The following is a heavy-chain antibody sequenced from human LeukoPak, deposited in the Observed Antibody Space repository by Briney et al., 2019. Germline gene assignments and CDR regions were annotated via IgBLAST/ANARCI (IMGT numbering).Heavy chain of an antibody. Sequence: SETLSLTCAVYGGSFSGYYWSWIRQPPGKGLEWIGEINRSGSTNYNPSLKSRVTMSIDTSKNQFSLKLSSITAADTAVYYCSRDAKYYYGSRTYFFFEYWGQGTLLTVSS. CDR2: INRSGST. CDR1: GGSFSGYY. CDR3: SRDAKYYYGSRTYFFFEY. J-gene: IGHJ4*02. V-gene: IGHV4-34*01. D-gene: IGHD3-10*01.